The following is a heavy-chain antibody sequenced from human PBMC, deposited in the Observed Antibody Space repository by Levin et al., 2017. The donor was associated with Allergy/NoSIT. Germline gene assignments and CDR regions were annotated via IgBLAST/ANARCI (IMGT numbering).Heavy chain of an antibody. CDR3: AKDREACSGTSDTYGMEG. CDR2: ISYDGTNK. V-gene: IGHV3-30*18. J-gene: IGHJ6*02. Sequence: HPGGSLRLSCAVSGFIFSNYGMHWVRQSPGKGLEWVAAISYDGTNKYYGDDVEGRFSISRDNSKNTVYLQMNSLRTEDTAVYYCAKDREACSGTSDTYGMEGWGQGTSVTVS. CDR1: GFIFSNYG. D-gene: IGHD2-2*01.